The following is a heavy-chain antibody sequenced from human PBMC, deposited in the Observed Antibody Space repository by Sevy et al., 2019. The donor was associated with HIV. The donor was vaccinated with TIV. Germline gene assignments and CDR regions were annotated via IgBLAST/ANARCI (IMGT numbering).Heavy chain of an antibody. CDR1: GYTLTELS. CDR2: FDPEDGET. J-gene: IGHJ6*02. V-gene: IGHV1-24*01. D-gene: IGHD3-3*02. CDR3: ATPFLMGNRYYYYGMDV. Sequence: ASVKVSCKVSGYTLTELSMHWVRQAPGKGLEWMGGFDPEDGETIYAQKFQGRVTMTEDTSTDTAYMELSSLRSEDTAVYYCATPFLMGNRYYYYGMDVWGQGTTFTVSS.